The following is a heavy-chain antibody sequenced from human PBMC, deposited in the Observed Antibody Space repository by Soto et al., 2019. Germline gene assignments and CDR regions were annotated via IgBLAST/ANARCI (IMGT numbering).Heavy chain of an antibody. CDR2: IYYSGST. Sequence: SETLSLTCTVSGGSISSYYWSWIRQPPGKGLEWIGYIYYSGSTNYNPSLKSRVTISVDTSKNQFSLKLSSVTAADTAVYYCARDRGNDSSGYSIDYWGQGTLVTVSS. CDR3: ARDRGNDSSGYSIDY. V-gene: IGHV4-59*01. J-gene: IGHJ4*02. D-gene: IGHD3-22*01. CDR1: GGSISSYY.